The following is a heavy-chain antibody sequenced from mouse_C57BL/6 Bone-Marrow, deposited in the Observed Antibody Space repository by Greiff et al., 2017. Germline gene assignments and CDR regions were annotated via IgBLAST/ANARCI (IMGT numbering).Heavy chain of an antibody. CDR1: GYTFTTYP. D-gene: IGHD2-1*01. J-gene: IGHJ2*01. CDR2: FHPYNDDT. Sequence: QVQLQQSGAELVKPGASVKMSCKASGYTFTTYPIEWLKQNHGKSLEWIGNFHPYNDDTKYNEKFKGKATLTVEKAYSTVYLELSRLTSDDSAFYYCARGGNYGGYDFDYWGKGTTLTVSS. CDR3: ARGGNYGGYDFDY. V-gene: IGHV1-47*01.